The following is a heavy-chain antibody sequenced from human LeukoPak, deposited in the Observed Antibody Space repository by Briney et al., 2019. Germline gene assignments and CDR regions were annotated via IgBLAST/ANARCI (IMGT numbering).Heavy chain of an antibody. J-gene: IGHJ4*02. D-gene: IGHD3-3*01. Sequence: GGSLRLSCAASGFTFSNAWMSWVRQTPGKRLEWVGRIKDKTDGGTTDYAAPVKGRFTISRDDSKNTLYLQVNSLKTEDTAVYYCTTTPRWSASYYDYWGQGTLVTVS. CDR3: TTTPRWSASYYDY. CDR2: IKDKTDGGTT. V-gene: IGHV3-15*01. CDR1: GFTFSNAW.